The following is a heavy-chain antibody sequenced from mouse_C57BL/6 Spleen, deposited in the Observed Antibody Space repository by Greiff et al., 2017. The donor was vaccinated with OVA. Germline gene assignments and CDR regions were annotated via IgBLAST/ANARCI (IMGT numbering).Heavy chain of an antibody. Sequence: EVQLVESGGGLVKPGGSLKLSCAASGFTFSSYAMSWVRQTPEKRLEWVATISDGGSYTYYPDNVKGRFTISRDNAKNNLYLQMSHLKSEDTTMYYCARDRGDYWRQGTSGTVSS. CDR3: ARDRGDY. CDR2: ISDGGSYT. J-gene: IGHJ4*01. D-gene: IGHD3-1*01. V-gene: IGHV5-4*01. CDR1: GFTFSSYA.